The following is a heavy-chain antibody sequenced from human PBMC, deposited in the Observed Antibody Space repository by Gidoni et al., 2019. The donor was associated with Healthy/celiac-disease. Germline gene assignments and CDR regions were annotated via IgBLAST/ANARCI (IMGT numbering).Heavy chain of an antibody. Sequence: EVQLVESGGGVVRPGGSLRLCCAASGFTFDDYGMSWVRQAPGKGLEWVAGINWNGGSTGYADSVKGRFTISRDNAKNSLYLQMNSLRAEDTALYYCARERGIAVALDAFDIWGQGTMVTVSS. J-gene: IGHJ3*02. V-gene: IGHV3-20*04. CDR2: INWNGGST. CDR1: GFTFDDYG. D-gene: IGHD6-19*01. CDR3: ARERGIAVALDAFDI.